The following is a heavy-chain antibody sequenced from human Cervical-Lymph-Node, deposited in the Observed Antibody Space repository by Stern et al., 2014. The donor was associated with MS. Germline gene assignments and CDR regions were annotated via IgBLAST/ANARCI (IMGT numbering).Heavy chain of an antibody. D-gene: IGHD2-15*01. J-gene: IGHJ4*02. CDR3: AREGEYCSGSRCYPFLDY. V-gene: IGHV4-59*01. CDR1: GGSLRSYY. Sequence: QLQLQESGPGLVKPSETLSLTCTVSGGSLRSYYWNCIRQAPGKGLEWLGFIYHTGSVNYNPSLSSRVAMSVDTSKNQFSLTVSSVTAADTAVYYCAREGEYCSGSRCYPFLDYWGQGTLVTVSS. CDR2: IYHTGSV.